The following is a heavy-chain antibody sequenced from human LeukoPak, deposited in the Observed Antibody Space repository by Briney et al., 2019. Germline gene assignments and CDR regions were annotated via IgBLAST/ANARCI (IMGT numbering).Heavy chain of an antibody. Sequence: SETLSLTCAVYGGSFSGYYWSWIRQPPGKGLEWIGEINHSGSTNYNPSLKSRVTISVDTSKNQFSLKLSSVTAADTAVYYCAKETTVVTLGAFDIWGQGTMVTVSS. D-gene: IGHD4-23*01. CDR3: AKETTVVTLGAFDI. CDR2: INHSGST. J-gene: IGHJ3*02. CDR1: GGSFSGYY. V-gene: IGHV4-34*01.